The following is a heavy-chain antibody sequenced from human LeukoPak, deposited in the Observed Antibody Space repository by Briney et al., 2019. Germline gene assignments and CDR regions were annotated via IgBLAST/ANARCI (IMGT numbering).Heavy chain of an antibody. CDR1: GFTFDDYA. D-gene: IGHD6-13*01. CDR2: ISWNSGSI. J-gene: IGHJ4*02. CDR3: AKSSAAAGIGLIDY. V-gene: IGHV3-9*01. Sequence: LTGGSLRLPCAASGFTFDDYAMHWVRQAPGKGLEWVSGISWNSGSIGYADSVKGRFTISRDNAKNSLYLQMNSLRAEDTALYYCAKSSAAAGIGLIDYWGQGTLVTVSS.